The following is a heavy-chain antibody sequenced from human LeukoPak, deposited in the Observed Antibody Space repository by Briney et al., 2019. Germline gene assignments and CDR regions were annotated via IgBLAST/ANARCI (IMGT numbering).Heavy chain of an antibody. CDR1: GGSISSGGYY. V-gene: IGHV4-30-2*01. CDR2: IYHSGST. J-gene: IGHJ4*02. CDR3: ARARIVGAYFDY. D-gene: IGHD1-26*01. Sequence: SETLSLTCTVSGGSISSGGYYWSWIRQPPGKGLEWIGYIYHSGSTYYNPSLKSRVTISVDRSKNQFSLKLSSVTAADTAVYYCARARIVGAYFDYWGQGTLVTVSS.